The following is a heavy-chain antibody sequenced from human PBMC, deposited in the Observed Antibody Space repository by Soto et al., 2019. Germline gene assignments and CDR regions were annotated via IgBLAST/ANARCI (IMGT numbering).Heavy chain of an antibody. V-gene: IGHV1-3*01. CDR1: GYTFTSYA. J-gene: IGHJ6*03. D-gene: IGHD5-12*01. CDR3: ARDRIVATSLVYYYMDV. Sequence: ASVKVSCKASGYTFTSYAMHWVRQAPGQRLEWMGWINAGNGNTKYSQKFQGRVTITRDTSASTAYMELSSLRSEDTAVYYCARDRIVATSLVYYYMDVWGKGTTVTVSS. CDR2: INAGNGNT.